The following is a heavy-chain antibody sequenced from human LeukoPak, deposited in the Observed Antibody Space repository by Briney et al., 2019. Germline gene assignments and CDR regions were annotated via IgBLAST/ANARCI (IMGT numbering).Heavy chain of an antibody. CDR1: GFTFSSYA. D-gene: IGHD1-20*01. Sequence: GGSLRLSCAASGFTFSSYAMHWVRQAPGKGLEWVAVISYDGSNKYYADSVKGRFTISRDNSKNTLYLQMNSLRAEDTAVYYCARHSNWNGGVDWFDPWGQGTQVTVSS. J-gene: IGHJ5*02. CDR2: ISYDGSNK. CDR3: ARHSNWNGGVDWFDP. V-gene: IGHV3-30-3*01.